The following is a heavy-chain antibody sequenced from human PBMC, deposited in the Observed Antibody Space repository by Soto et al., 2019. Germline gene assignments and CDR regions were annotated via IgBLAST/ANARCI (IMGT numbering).Heavy chain of an antibody. CDR1: GFTFSSYS. Sequence: EVQLVESGGGLVQPGGSLRLSCAASGFTFSSYSMNWVRQAPGKGLEWVSYISSSSSTIYYADSVKGRFTISRDNAKNSLYLQMNSLRDEDTAVYYCARDPITVVRDYYYYYMDVWGKGTTVTVSS. V-gene: IGHV3-48*02. CDR2: ISSSSSTI. CDR3: ARDPITVVRDYYYYYMDV. J-gene: IGHJ6*03. D-gene: IGHD3-10*01.